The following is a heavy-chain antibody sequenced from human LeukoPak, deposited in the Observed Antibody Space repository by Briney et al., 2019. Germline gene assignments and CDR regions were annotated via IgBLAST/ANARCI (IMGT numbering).Heavy chain of an antibody. CDR2: INPSGGST. CDR3: ARGPVLRFLEWSNDLKNYFDY. CDR1: GYTFTSYY. D-gene: IGHD3-3*01. V-gene: IGHV1-46*01. J-gene: IGHJ4*02. Sequence: ASVKVSCKASGYTFTSYYMHWVRQAPGQGLEWMGIINPSGGSTSYAQKFQGRVTMTRDTSTSTVYMELSSLRSEDTAVCYCARGPVLRFLEWSNDLKNYFDYWGQGTLVTVSS.